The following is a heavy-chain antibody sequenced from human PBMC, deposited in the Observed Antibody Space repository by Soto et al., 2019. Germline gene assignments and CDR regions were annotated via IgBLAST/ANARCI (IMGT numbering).Heavy chain of an antibody. D-gene: IGHD4-17*01. CDR2: INAGNGNT. CDR1: GYTFTSYA. J-gene: IGHJ4*02. V-gene: IGHV1-3*01. Sequence: QVQLVQSGAEVKKPGASVKVSCKASGYTFTSYAMHWVRQAPGQRLEWMGWINAGNGNTKYSQKFQGRVTITRDTSASTAYMELSSLRSEDTAVYYCARGTHYGDYVGFDYWGQGTLVTVSS. CDR3: ARGTHYGDYVGFDY.